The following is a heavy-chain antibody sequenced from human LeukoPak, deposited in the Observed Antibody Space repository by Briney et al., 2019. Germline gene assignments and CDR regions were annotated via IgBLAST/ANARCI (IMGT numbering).Heavy chain of an antibody. D-gene: IGHD2-15*01. CDR1: GGSISSYY. V-gene: IGHV4-59*01. CDR3: ARVDGGSMVAATDYVYYYYMDV. J-gene: IGHJ6*03. Sequence: SETLSLTCTVPGGSISSYYWSWIRQPPGKGLEWIGYIYYSGSTNYNPSLKSRVTISVDTSKNQFSLKLSSVTAADTAVYYCARVDGGSMVAATDYVYYYYMDVWGKGTTVTISS. CDR2: IYYSGST.